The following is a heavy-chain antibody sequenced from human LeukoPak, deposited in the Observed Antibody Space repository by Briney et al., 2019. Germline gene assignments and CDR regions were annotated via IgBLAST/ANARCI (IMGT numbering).Heavy chain of an antibody. CDR2: ISYDGSNK. V-gene: IGHV3-30*04. D-gene: IGHD3-3*01. Sequence: PGGSLRLSCAACGFTFRSYAMHWVRQAPGKGLEWVAVISYDGSNKYYADSVKGRFTISRDNSKNTLYLQMNSLRAEDTAVYYCARDQIRFLEWSLAPDYWGQGTLVTVSS. CDR3: ARDQIRFLEWSLAPDY. CDR1: GFTFRSYA. J-gene: IGHJ4*02.